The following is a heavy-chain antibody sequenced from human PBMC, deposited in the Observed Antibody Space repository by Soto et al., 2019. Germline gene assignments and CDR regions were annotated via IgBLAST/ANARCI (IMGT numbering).Heavy chain of an antibody. CDR1: GFTFDDYT. Sequence: PGGSLRLSCAASGFTFDDYTMHWVRQAPGKGLEWVSLISWDGGSTYYADSVKGRFTISRDNSKNSLYLQMNSLRTEDTALYYCAKDTQVGATERRGYAFDIWGPGTMVTVSS. J-gene: IGHJ3*02. V-gene: IGHV3-43*01. D-gene: IGHD1-26*01. CDR3: AKDTQVGATERRGYAFDI. CDR2: ISWDGGST.